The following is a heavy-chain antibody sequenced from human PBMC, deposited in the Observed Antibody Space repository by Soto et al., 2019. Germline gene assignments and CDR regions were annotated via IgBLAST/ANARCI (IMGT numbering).Heavy chain of an antibody. J-gene: IGHJ6*02. CDR2: INHSGST. CDR1: GGSFSGYY. CDR3: ARLAGHYYYYGIHV. V-gene: IGHV4-34*01. Sequence: PSETLSLTCAVYGGSFSGYYWSWIRQPPGKGLEWIGEINHSGSTNYNPSLKSRVTISVDTSKNQFSLKLSSVTAADTAVYYCARLAGHYYYYGIHVWGQGTTVTVS.